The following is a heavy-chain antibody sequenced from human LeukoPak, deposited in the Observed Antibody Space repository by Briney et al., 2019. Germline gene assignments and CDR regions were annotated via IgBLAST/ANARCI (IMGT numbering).Heavy chain of an antibody. Sequence: SETLSPTCAVSGGSFSGYYWSWMRQPPGKGREWIGKINDSRSTNYHPSLKSRVSISEDTSHNLFCVKLSSVSAADTAVYYCARGRKQLLYYYYFYYMGVWGKGTTVTVSS. CDR1: GGSFSGYY. V-gene: IGHV4-34*01. J-gene: IGHJ6*03. CDR3: ARGRKQLLYYYYFYYMGV. D-gene: IGHD2-2*01. CDR2: INDSRST.